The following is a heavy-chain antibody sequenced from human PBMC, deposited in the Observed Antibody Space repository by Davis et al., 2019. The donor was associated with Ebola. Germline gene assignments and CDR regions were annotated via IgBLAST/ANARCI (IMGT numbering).Heavy chain of an antibody. D-gene: IGHD2-21*02. CDR1: GFTFNSFA. J-gene: IGHJ4*02. CDR3: VKEGVGGDWYYFDR. CDR2: ISTNGGTT. V-gene: IGHV3-64D*08. Sequence: GSLKISCSASGFTFNSFAMHWVRQAPGKGLEYLSGISTNGGTTYSADSVKGRFTISRDNSKNTVFLQMTSLRAEDTAVYYCVKEGVGGDWYYFDRWGQGTLVTVSS.